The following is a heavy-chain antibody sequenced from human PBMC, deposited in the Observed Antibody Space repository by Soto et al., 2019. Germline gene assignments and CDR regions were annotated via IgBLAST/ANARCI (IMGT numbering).Heavy chain of an antibody. CDR3: ARDGYCSSTSCSGYYYYGMDV. D-gene: IGHD2-2*03. Sequence: ASVKVSCKASGYTFTGYYMHWVRQAPGQGLEWMGWINPNSGGTNYAQKFQGRVTMTRDTSISTAYMELSRLRSDDTAVYYCARDGYCSSTSCSGYYYYGMDVWGQGTT. CDR2: INPNSGGT. V-gene: IGHV1-2*02. J-gene: IGHJ6*02. CDR1: GYTFTGYY.